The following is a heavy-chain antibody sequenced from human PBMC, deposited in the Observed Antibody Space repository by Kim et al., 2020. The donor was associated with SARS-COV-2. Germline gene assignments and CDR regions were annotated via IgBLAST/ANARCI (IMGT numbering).Heavy chain of an antibody. J-gene: IGHJ4*02. CDR3: ARVDYDSSGYFC. V-gene: IGHV4-31*02. Sequence: YYNPSLKSRVTISVDTSKNQFSLKLSSVTAADTAVYYCARVDYDSSGYFCWGQGTLVTVSS. D-gene: IGHD3-22*01.